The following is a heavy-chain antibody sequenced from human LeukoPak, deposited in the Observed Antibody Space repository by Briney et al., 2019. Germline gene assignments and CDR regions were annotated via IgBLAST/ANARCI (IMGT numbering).Heavy chain of an antibody. D-gene: IGHD2-2*01. Sequence: GASVKVSFTSSVYTFTVYYMHWVRQAPGQGLEWMGWINPNSGGTNYAQKFQGRVTMTRDTSISTAYMELSRLRSDDTAVYYCASPYCSSTSCSLDAFDIWGQGTMVTVSS. CDR2: INPNSGGT. CDR1: VYTFTVYY. V-gene: IGHV1-2*02. CDR3: ASPYCSSTSCSLDAFDI. J-gene: IGHJ3*02.